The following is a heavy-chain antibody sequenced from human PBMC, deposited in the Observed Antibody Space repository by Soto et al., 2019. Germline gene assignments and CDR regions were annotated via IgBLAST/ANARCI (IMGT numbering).Heavy chain of an antibody. J-gene: IGHJ5*01. D-gene: IGHD2-15*01. Sequence: PSETLSLTCAVSGVSIHNSHSFWGWIRQPPGKGLEFIGSMYYSGGANYNPPLKSRVTISLDTSKNQFSLTVNSVTAADTAIYYCGRVVEGATRHTDFDSWGQGTLVTVSS. CDR3: GRVVEGATRHTDFDS. CDR1: GVSIHNSHSF. V-gene: IGHV4-39*01. CDR2: MYYSGGA.